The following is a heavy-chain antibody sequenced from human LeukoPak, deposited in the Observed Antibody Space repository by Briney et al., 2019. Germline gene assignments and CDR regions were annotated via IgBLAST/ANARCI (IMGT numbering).Heavy chain of an antibody. CDR2: IYTSGST. V-gene: IGHV4-61*02. Sequence: SETLSLTCTVSGGSISSGSYYWSWIRQPAGKGLEWIGRIYTSGSTNYNPSLKSRVTISVDTSKNQFSLKLSSVTAADTAVYYCARDRVGTGTKLWFGHINPYYYMDVWGKGTTVTVSS. D-gene: IGHD3-10*01. CDR1: GGSISSGSYY. CDR3: ARDRVGTGTKLWFGHINPYYYMDV. J-gene: IGHJ6*03.